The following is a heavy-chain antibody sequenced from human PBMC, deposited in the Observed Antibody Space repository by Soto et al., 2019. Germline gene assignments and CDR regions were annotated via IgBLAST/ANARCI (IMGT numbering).Heavy chain of an antibody. V-gene: IGHV1-18*01. CDR1: GYTFTSYG. CDR3: ARGPIAARRDYYYYGMDV. Sequence: GASVKVSCKASGYTFTSYGISWVRQAPGQGLEWMGWISAYNGNTNYAQKLQGRVTMTTDTSTRTAYMELRSLRSDDAAVYYCARGPIAARRDYYYYGMDVWGQGTTVTVSS. D-gene: IGHD6-13*01. CDR2: ISAYNGNT. J-gene: IGHJ6*02.